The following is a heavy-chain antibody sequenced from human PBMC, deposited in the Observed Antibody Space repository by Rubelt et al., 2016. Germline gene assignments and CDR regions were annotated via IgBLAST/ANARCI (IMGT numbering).Heavy chain of an antibody. D-gene: IGHD1-1*01. V-gene: IGHV3-21*01. CDR2: ISSSSSYI. Sequence: ARGGLEWVSSISSSSSYIYYADSVKGRFTISRDNAKNSLYLQMNSLRAEDTAVYYCAKLAEYNWFDPWGQGTLVTVSS. J-gene: IGHJ5*02. CDR3: AKLAEYNWFDP.